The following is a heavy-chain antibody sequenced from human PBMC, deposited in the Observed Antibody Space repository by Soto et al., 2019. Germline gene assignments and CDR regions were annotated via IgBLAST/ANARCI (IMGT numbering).Heavy chain of an antibody. Sequence: PXRSLRFPCSASGFSRSSYGRSWVRQAPGKGLEWVSTILVGGSTHYQDSVKGRFTISRDNSKNTVFLQMNSLTAGDTAVDYCGKANANGGGAFDTRGKGTMVTVSS. CDR3: GKANANGGGAFDT. D-gene: IGHD3-16*01. V-gene: IGHV3-23*01. J-gene: IGHJ3*02. CDR1: GFSRSSYG. CDR2: ILVGGST.